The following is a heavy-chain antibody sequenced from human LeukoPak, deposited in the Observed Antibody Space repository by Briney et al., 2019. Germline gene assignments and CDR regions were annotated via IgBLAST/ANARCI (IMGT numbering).Heavy chain of an antibody. J-gene: IGHJ5*02. D-gene: IGHD6-13*01. Sequence: GGSLRLSCAASGFTVSSNYMSWVRQAPGKGLEWVSVIYSGGSTYYADSVKGRFTISRHNSKNTLYLQMNSLRAEDTAVYYCARAYLGYSSSWSGFDPWGQGTLVTVSS. CDR1: GFTVSSNY. CDR2: IYSGGST. CDR3: ARAYLGYSSSWSGFDP. V-gene: IGHV3-53*04.